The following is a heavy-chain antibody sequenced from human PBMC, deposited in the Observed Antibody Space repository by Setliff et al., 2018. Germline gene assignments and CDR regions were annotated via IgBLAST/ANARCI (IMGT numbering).Heavy chain of an antibody. J-gene: IGHJ4*02. CDR1: GGSFSGYF. Sequence: ASETLSLTCDVFGGSFSGYFWAWIRQSPGKGLEWIGDVNDSGSANYKPSLKSRLTISRDTSKNQLSLNLSSVTAADTAVHYCARGRYYGSGSYSLWGQGTLVTVSS. D-gene: IGHD3-10*01. CDR3: ARGRYYGSGSYSL. V-gene: IGHV4-34*01. CDR2: VNDSGSA.